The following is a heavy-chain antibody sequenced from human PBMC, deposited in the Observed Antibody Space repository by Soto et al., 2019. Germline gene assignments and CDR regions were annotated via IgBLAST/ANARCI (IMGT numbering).Heavy chain of an antibody. CDR1: GYTFTGHY. J-gene: IGHJ4*01. CDR3: AREVGKVGYSSSSCDY. V-gene: IGHV1-2*02. D-gene: IGHD6-6*01. Sequence: ASVKVSCKASGYTFTGHYMYWVRQAFGQGLEWMGWINPDNGGTSYAQKFQGRVTMTTDTSITTAYMELSRLTSDDTAVYYCAREVGKVGYSSSSCDYWG. CDR2: INPDNGGT.